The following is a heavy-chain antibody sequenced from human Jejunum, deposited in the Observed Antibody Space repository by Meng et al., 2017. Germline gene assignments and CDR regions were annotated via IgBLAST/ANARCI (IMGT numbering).Heavy chain of an antibody. Sequence: QGQMVRPGAELTKPGASVKVYCKASGYTFTKYSINWVRQAPGQGLVWMGWINTNTGNPTYAQGFAGQFVFSLDTSVSTAYLHISSLKAEDTAIYYCARDDTLGSFDWGQGTLVTVSS. D-gene: IGHD3-10*01. CDR1: GYTFTKYS. V-gene: IGHV7-4-1*02. J-gene: IGHJ4*02. CDR3: ARDDTLGSFD. CDR2: INTNTGNP.